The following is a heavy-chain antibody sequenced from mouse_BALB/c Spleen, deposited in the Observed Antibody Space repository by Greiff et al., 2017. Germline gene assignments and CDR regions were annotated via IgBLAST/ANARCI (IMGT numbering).Heavy chain of an antibody. CDR2: ISYSGST. V-gene: IGHV3-2*02. J-gene: IGHJ4*01. Sequence: DVKLQESGPGLVKPSQSLSLTCTVTGYSITSDYAWNWIRQFPGNKLEWMGYISYSGSTSYNPSLKSRISITRDTSKNQFFLQLNSVTTEDTATYYCARLRYYGREDYAMDYWGQGTSVTVSS. CDR1: GYSITSDYA. CDR3: ARLRYYGREDYAMDY. D-gene: IGHD1-1*01.